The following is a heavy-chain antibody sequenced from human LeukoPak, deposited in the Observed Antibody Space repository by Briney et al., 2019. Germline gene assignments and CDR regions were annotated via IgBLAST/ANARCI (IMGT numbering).Heavy chain of an antibody. D-gene: IGHD2-2*01. V-gene: IGHV1-18*01. J-gene: IGHJ4*02. Sequence: ASVKVSCKASGYTFTSYGISWVRQAPGQGLEWMGWISAYNGNTNYAQKLQGRVTMTTDTSTSTAYMELRRLRSDDTAVYYCAMPADLYYFDYWGQGTLVTVSS. CDR3: AMPADLYYFDY. CDR2: ISAYNGNT. CDR1: GYTFTSYG.